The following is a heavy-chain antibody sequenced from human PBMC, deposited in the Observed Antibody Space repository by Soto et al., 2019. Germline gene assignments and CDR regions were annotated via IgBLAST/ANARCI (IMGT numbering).Heavy chain of an antibody. Sequence: ASVKVSCKASGYIFTSFGISWVRQAPGQGLEWMGWIRGYNGHTNYAQKVQDRVTMTTDTSTSTAYMELRSLRSDDTAVYYCARIGYGDYEYYFDYWGQGTLVTVSS. V-gene: IGHV1-18*01. CDR3: ARIGYGDYEYYFDY. CDR1: GYIFTSFG. J-gene: IGHJ4*02. CDR2: IRGYNGHT. D-gene: IGHD4-17*01.